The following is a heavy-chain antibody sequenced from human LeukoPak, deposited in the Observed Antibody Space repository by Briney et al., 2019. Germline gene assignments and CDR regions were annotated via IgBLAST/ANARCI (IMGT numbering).Heavy chain of an antibody. Sequence: GASVKVSCKASGYTFTSYAMHWVRQAPGQRLEWMGWISAGNGNTKYSQKLQGRVTITRDTSASTAYMELSSLRSEDTAVYYCARVVRAGLDYWGQGTLVTVSS. CDR3: ARVVRAGLDY. CDR2: ISAGNGNT. CDR1: GYTFTSYA. V-gene: IGHV1-3*01. J-gene: IGHJ4*02.